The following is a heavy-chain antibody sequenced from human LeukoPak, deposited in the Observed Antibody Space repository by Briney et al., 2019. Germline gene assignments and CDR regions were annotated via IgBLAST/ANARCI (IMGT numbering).Heavy chain of an antibody. CDR1: GGTFSSYA. D-gene: IGHD3-22*01. CDR3: ARPHYYDRSGYYLGY. CDR2: IIPIFGTA. V-gene: IGHV1-69*05. J-gene: IGHJ4*02. Sequence: SVKVSCKASGGTFSSYAISWVRQAPGQGLEWMGGIIPIFGTANYAQKFQGRVTITTDESTSTAYMELSSLRSEDTAVYYCARPHYYDRSGYYLGYWGQGTLVTVSS.